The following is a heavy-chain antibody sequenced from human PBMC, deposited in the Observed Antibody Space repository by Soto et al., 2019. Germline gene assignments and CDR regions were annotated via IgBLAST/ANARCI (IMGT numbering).Heavy chain of an antibody. D-gene: IGHD3-22*01. CDR2: INPSGGST. Sequence: QVQLVQSGAEVKKPGASVKVSCKASQYTFTNYCVHWVRQAPGQGLEWMGIINPSGGSTNYARRCRGRVTRTSDTATSTVYMELSSMRSEDTAVYYCARALDDTDSLPVGAKTRCYGIDVWGLGTTVTVSS. CDR3: ARALDDTDSLPVGAKTRCYGIDV. CDR1: QYTFTNYC. J-gene: IGHJ6*02. V-gene: IGHV1-46*01.